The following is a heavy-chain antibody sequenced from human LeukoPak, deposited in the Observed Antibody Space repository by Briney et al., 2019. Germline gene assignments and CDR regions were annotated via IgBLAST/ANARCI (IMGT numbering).Heavy chain of an antibody. V-gene: IGHV4-39*07. D-gene: IGHD3-16*01. J-gene: IGHJ4*02. CDR3: ARSPSRGRGLYFH. CDR2: IYYSGST. CDR1: GGSISSSSYY. Sequence: PSETLSLTCTVSGGSISSSSYYWGWIRQPPGKGLEWIGSIYYSGSTYYNPSLKSRVTISVDTSKNQFSLKLSSVTAADTAVYYCARSPSRGRGLYFHWGQGTLVTVSS.